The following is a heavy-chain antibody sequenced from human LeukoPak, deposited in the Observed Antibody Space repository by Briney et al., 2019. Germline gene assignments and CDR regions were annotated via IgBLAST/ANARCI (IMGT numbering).Heavy chain of an antibody. CDR1: GFTFSSYG. V-gene: IGHV3-30*03. CDR2: ISYDGSNE. D-gene: IGHD3-9*01. J-gene: IGHJ6*02. CDR3: ARRKRLHFDILTRNGMDV. Sequence: PGGSLRLSCAASGFTFSSYGMHWVRQAPGKGLEWVAVISYDGSNEYYADLLKGRFTISRDNSKNTLYLQMNSLRAEDTAVYYCARRKRLHFDILTRNGMDVWGQGTTVTVSS.